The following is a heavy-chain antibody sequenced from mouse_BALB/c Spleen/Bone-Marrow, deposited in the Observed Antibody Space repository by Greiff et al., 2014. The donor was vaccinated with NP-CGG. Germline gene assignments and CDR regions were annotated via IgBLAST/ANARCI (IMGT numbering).Heavy chain of an antibody. CDR3: ARHSYYGSSLFDY. CDR2: IDPYNGGT. D-gene: IGHD1-1*01. J-gene: IGHJ2*01. CDR1: GYAFTSYN. V-gene: IGHV1S135*01. Sequence: VQLQQSGPELVKPGASVKVSCKASGYAFTSYNMYWVKQSHGKGLEWIGYIDPYNGGTSYNQKFKGKATLTVDKSSSTAYMHLNSLTSEDSAVYYCARHSYYGSSLFDYWGQGTTLTVSS.